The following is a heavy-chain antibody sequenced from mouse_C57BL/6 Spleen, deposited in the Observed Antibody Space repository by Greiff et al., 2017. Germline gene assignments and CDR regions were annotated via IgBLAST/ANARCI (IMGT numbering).Heavy chain of an antibody. CDR1: GYTFTSYW. CDR3: AREGLRRDFDY. V-gene: IGHV1-61*01. D-gene: IGHD2-4*01. CDR2: IYPSDSET. J-gene: IGHJ2*01. Sequence: QVQLQQPGAELVRPGSSVKLSCKASGYTFTSYWMDWVKQRPGQGLEWIGNIYPSDSETHYNQKFKDKATLTVDKSSSTAYMQLSSLTSEDSAVYYCAREGLRRDFDYWGQGTTLTVSS.